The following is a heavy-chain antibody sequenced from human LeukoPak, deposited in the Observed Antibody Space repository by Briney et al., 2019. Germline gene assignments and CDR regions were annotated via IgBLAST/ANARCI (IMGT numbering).Heavy chain of an antibody. D-gene: IGHD1-1*01. V-gene: IGHV1-2*02. CDR1: GYTFSGYY. CDR3: VRDGISAGINFDY. CDR2: INPHSGDT. J-gene: IGHJ4*02. Sequence: ASVKVSCKASGYTFSGYYMHWVRQAPGQGLEWMGWINPHSGDTNYAQKFQGRVTMTRDTSVSTAYMEVSRLRSDDTAVYYCVRDGISAGINFDYWGQGTLVTVST.